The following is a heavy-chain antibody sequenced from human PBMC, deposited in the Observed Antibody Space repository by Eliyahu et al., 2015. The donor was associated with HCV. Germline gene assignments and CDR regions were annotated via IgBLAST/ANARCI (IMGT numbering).Heavy chain of an antibody. V-gene: IGHV4-59*01. CDR2: IHYSGNT. D-gene: IGHD6-19*01. CDR1: GASITXYX. CDR3: ASGGGGIAVTGTGGWFDP. J-gene: IGHJ5*02. Sequence: QVQLQESGPGLVKPSETLSLTCTVSGASITXYXWSXIRQPPGKXLEWIGYIHYSGNTNYNPSLKSRVTMSIDTSKNQFSLNLTSVTAADTAMYYCASGGGGIAVTGTGGWFDPWGQGTLVXVSS.